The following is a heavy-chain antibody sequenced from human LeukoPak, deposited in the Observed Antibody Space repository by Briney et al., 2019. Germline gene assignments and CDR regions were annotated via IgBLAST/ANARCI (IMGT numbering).Heavy chain of an antibody. CDR3: ATVGYSQFFDY. V-gene: IGHV1-46*01. D-gene: IGHD5-18*01. CDR2: INPSGGSA. CDR1: GYTFTRYY. J-gene: IGHJ4*02. Sequence: GASVKVSCKASGYTFTRYYMHWVRQAPGHGLEWMGIINPSGGSAIYAQKFRGRVTMTRDTSTSTVYMELSSLRSEGTAVYYCATVGYSQFFDYWGQGTLVTVSS.